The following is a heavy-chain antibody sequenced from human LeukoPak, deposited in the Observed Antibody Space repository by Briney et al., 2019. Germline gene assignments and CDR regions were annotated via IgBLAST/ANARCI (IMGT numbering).Heavy chain of an antibody. CDR3: GRDLRTIAVTGIGVFDV. V-gene: IGHV1-46*01. CDR2: IDPSSAGT. Sequence: GASVKVSCKASGYTFTSYYMHWVRQAPGQGLEWMGIIDPSSAGTSYAQKFRGRVTMTRDTSTSTVYMELSSLRFEDTAVYYCGRDLRTIAVTGIGVFDVWGQGTKVTVSS. CDR1: GYTFTSYY. J-gene: IGHJ3*01. D-gene: IGHD6-19*01.